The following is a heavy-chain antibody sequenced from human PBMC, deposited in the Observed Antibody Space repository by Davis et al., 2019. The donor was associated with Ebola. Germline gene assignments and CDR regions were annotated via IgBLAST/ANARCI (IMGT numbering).Heavy chain of an antibody. CDR3: ARDPSGYSPFDY. V-gene: IGHV4-31*03. Sequence: PSETLSLTCTVSGGSISSGGHYWSWIRQHPGKGLEWIGYIYYSGSTYYNPSLKSRVTISVDTSKNQFSLKLSSVTAADTAVYYCARDPSGYSPFDYWGQGTLVTVSS. J-gene: IGHJ4*02. CDR2: IYYSGST. CDR1: GGSISSGGHY. D-gene: IGHD3-22*01.